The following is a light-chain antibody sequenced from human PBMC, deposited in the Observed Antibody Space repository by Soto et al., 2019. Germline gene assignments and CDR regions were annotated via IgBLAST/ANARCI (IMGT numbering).Light chain of an antibody. Sequence: QSALTQPASVSGSPGQSITISCTGTSSDVGGYNYVSWYQQHPGKAPKLMIYDVSNRPSGVSNRFSGSKSGNTASLTISGLQAEDEADYYCSLYTSSSSVVFGGGTKVTFL. CDR1: SSDVGGYNY. CDR2: DVS. V-gene: IGLV2-14*01. CDR3: SLYTSSSSVV. J-gene: IGLJ2*01.